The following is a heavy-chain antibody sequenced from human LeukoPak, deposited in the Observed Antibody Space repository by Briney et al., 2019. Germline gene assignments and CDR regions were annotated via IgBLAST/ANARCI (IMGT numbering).Heavy chain of an antibody. V-gene: IGHV1-2*02. D-gene: IGHD3-9*01. Sequence: ASVKVSCKASGYTFTGYYMHWVRQAPGQGLEWMGWINPNSGGTNYAQKFQGRVTMTRDTSISTAYMELSRLRSDDTAVYYCARVNDILTGYYTPSFDYWGQGTLVTVSS. J-gene: IGHJ4*02. CDR3: ARVNDILTGYYTPSFDY. CDR2: INPNSGGT. CDR1: GYTFTGYY.